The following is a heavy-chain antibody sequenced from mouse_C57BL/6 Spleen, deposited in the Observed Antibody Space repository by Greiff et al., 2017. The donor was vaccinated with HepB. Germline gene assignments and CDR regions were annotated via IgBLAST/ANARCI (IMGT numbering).Heavy chain of an antibody. CDR2: IDPSDSYT. Sequence: QVQLQQPGAELVMPGASVKLSCKASGYTFTSYWMHWVKQRPGQGLEWIGEIDPSDSYTNYNQKFKGKSTLPVDKSSSTAYMQLSSLTSEDSAVYYCARAGGYYEEGYYFDYWGQGTTLTVSS. V-gene: IGHV1-69*01. CDR3: ARAGGYYEEGYYFDY. D-gene: IGHD2-3*01. CDR1: GYTFTSYW. J-gene: IGHJ2*01.